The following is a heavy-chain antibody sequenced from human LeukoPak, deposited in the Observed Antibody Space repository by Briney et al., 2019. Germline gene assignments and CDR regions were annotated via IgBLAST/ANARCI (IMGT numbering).Heavy chain of an antibody. CDR2: VYYTGNT. D-gene: IGHD1-7*01. J-gene: IGHJ4*02. CDR1: GGSISDSTYY. V-gene: IGHV4-39*07. CDR3: ARGDSELLGFVDY. Sequence: SETLSLTCTVSGGSISDSTYYWAWIRQPPGKGLEWIGSVYYTGNTYHNPSLKSRVTISVDTSKNQFSLRLSFLTAADTAVYYCARGDSELLGFVDYWGQGTLVTVSS.